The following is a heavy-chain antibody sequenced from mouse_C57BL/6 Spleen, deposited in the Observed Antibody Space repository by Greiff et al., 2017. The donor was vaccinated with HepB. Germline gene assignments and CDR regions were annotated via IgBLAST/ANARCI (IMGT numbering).Heavy chain of an antibody. CDR3: TRSGLPSFAY. D-gene: IGHD2-2*01. Sequence: VKLQESGAELVRPGASVTLSCKASGYTFTDYEMHWVKQTPVHGLEWIGAIDPETGGTAYNQKFKGKAILTADKSSSTAYMELRSLTSEDSAVYYCTRSGLPSFAYWGQGTLVTVSA. CDR2: IDPETGGT. V-gene: IGHV1-15*01. J-gene: IGHJ3*01. CDR1: GYTFTDYE.